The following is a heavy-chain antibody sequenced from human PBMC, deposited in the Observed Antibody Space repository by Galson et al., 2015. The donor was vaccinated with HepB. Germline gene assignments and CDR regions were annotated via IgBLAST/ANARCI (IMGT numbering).Heavy chain of an antibody. Sequence: SLRLSCAASGFTFSSYGMHWVRQAPGKGLEWVTFIRYDGSNTYYPDSVKSRFTISRDNSKNTLDLQMNSLRPEDTAVYFCVKGGSDWYDAFDIWVQGTMVTVSS. CDR1: GFTFSSYG. J-gene: IGHJ3*02. V-gene: IGHV3-30*02. CDR2: IRYDGSNT. D-gene: IGHD6-13*01. CDR3: VKGGSDWYDAFDI.